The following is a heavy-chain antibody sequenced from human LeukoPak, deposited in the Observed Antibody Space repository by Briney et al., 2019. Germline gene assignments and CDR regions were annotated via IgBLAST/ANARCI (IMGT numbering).Heavy chain of an antibody. CDR2: INHSGST. CDR3: ARYDFWSGSSNYFDY. J-gene: IGHJ4*02. Sequence: SETLSLTCAVYGGSFSGYYWSWLRQPPGKGLEWIGEINHSGSTNYNPSLKSRVTISVDTSKNQFSLKLSSVTAADTAVYYCARYDFWSGSSNYFDYWGQGTLVTVSS. CDR1: GGSFSGYY. D-gene: IGHD3-3*01. V-gene: IGHV4-34*01.